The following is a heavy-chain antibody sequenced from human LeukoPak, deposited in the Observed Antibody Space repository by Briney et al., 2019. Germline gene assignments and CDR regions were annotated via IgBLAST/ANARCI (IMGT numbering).Heavy chain of an antibody. CDR3: ARKVGSSWSPFDY. J-gene: IGHJ4*02. CDR2: IYYSGST. CDR1: GGSISSYY. Sequence: SETRSLTCTVSGGSISSYYWSWIRQPPGKGLEWIGYIYYSGSTNYNPSLKSRVTISVDTSKNQFSLKLSSVTAADTAVYYCARKVGSSWSPFDYWGQGTLVTVSS. V-gene: IGHV4-59*01. D-gene: IGHD6-13*01.